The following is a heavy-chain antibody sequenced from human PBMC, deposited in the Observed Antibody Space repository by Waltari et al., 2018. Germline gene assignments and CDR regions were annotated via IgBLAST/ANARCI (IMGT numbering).Heavy chain of an antibody. CDR1: GGSINSGDYC. CDR3: ARGRYSYAVYYGLDV. CDR2: IYPTGST. D-gene: IGHD3-16*01. J-gene: IGHJ6*02. Sequence: QLQLQVSGSGLVRPSETLSLTCGVSGGSINSGDYCWTWIRQPPGKGLEWIGYIYPTGSTYDNPSLRSRVTSSVDRSKNHFALNLTSVRAADTAVYYCARGRYSYAVYYGLDVWGQGTTVTVSS. V-gene: IGHV4-30-2*01.